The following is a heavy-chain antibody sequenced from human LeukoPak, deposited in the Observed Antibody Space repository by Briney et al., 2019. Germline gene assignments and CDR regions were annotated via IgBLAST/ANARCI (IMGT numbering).Heavy chain of an antibody. CDR3: ARDLTSGYSSSWYSGMDY. Sequence: GGSLRLSCAASGFTFSSYSMNWVRQAPGKGLEWVSSISSSSSYIYYADSVKGRFTISRDNAKNSLYLQMNSLRAEDTAVYYCARDLTSGYSSSWYSGMDYRGQGTLVTVSS. V-gene: IGHV3-21*01. D-gene: IGHD6-13*01. CDR1: GFTFSSYS. J-gene: IGHJ4*02. CDR2: ISSSSSYI.